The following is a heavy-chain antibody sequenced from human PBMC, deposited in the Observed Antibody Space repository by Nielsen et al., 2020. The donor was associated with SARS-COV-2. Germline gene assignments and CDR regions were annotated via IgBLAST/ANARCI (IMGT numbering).Heavy chain of an antibody. CDR3: ARDRHYTIPFDY. CDR1: GGSFTAYY. CDR2: VSSSSAYI. J-gene: IGHJ4*02. D-gene: IGHD4-11*01. V-gene: IGHV3-21*01. Sequence: ETLSLTCAVSGGSFTAYYWTWIRQAPGKGLEWVASVSSSSAYIFYADSVKGRFTVSRDNARDSLSLQMNSLGAEDTAVYYCARDRHYTIPFDYWGQGALVTVSA.